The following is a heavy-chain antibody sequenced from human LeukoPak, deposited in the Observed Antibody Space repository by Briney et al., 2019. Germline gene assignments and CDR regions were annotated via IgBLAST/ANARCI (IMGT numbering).Heavy chain of an antibody. V-gene: IGHV3-23*01. CDR2: ISGSAVDT. J-gene: IGHJ4*02. CDR3: AKDSMVRGVIIPI. D-gene: IGHD3-10*01. Sequence: GGSLRLSCAASGFTFSSYAMSWVRQAPGKGLEWVSAISGSAVDTWYADSVKGRFTISRDNSKDTLYLQMNSLRAENTAVYYCAKDSMVRGVIIPIWGQGTLVTVSS. CDR1: GFTFSSYA.